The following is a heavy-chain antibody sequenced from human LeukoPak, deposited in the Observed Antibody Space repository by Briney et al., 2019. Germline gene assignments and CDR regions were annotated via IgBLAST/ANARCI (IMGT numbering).Heavy chain of an antibody. CDR1: GFTLDDYA. CDR2: ISWNSGSI. V-gene: IGHV3-9*01. Sequence: GGSLRLSCAASGFTLDDYAMHWVRQAPGKGLEWVSGISWNSGSIGYADSVKGRFTISRDNAKNSLYLQMNSLRAEDTALYYCAKDSYDSSGFASYWGQGTLVTVSS. CDR3: AKDSYDSSGFASY. J-gene: IGHJ4*02. D-gene: IGHD3-22*01.